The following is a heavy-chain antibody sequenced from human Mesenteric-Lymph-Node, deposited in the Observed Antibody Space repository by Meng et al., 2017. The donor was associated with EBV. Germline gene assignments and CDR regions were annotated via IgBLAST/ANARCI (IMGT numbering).Heavy chain of an antibody. CDR3: ARDSRIVAPGTRPFDP. CDR1: GYIFTTSA. D-gene: IGHD6-13*01. V-gene: IGHV7-4-1*02. CDR2: INTNTGDP. J-gene: IGHJ5*02. Sequence: QVPLVQSGAEVKKPGASVKVSCKASGYIFTTSAINWVRQAPGQGLEWMGWINTNTGDPTYAQGFTGRFVFSLDTSVSTAYLQISSLEAEDTAIYYCARDSRIVAPGTRPFDPWGQGTLVTVSS.